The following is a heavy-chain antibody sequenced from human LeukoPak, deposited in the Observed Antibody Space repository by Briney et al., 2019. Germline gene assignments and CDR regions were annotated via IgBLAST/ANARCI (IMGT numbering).Heavy chain of an antibody. CDR1: GFTFSSYG. CDR2: IWYDGSNK. Sequence: GGSLRLSCAASGFTFSSYGMHWVRQAPGKGLEWVAVIWYDGSNKYYADSVKGRFTISRDNSKNTLYLQMNSLRAEDTAVYYCARDYLDWYFDLWGRGTLDTVSS. V-gene: IGHV3-33*01. J-gene: IGHJ2*01. CDR3: ARDYLDWYFDL.